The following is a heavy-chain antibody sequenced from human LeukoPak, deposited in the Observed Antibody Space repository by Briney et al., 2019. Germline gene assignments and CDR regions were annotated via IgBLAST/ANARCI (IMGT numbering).Heavy chain of an antibody. V-gene: IGHV1-69*10. D-gene: IGHD2-2*01. CDR2: IIPILGIA. Sequence: VKVSCKASGGTFSSYTISWVRQAPGQGLEWMGGIIPILGIANYAQKIKGRVTINGEKNKRRAYMEVSSLRSEDTAVYYCAEESSTSCYAYWGQGTLVTVSS. CDR1: GGTFSSYT. CDR3: AEESSTSCYAY. J-gene: IGHJ4*02.